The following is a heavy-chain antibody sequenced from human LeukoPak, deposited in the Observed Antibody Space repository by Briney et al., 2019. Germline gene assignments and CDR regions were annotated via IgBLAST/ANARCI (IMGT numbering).Heavy chain of an antibody. V-gene: IGHV3-30*04. D-gene: IGHD3-16*02. CDR2: ISYDGSNK. J-gene: IGHJ4*02. CDR3: AKALAGSGELSDY. Sequence: GGSLRLSCAASGFTFSSYAMHWVRQAPGKGLEWVAVISYDGSNKYYADSVKGRFTISRDNSKNTLYLQMNSLRAEDTAVYYCAKALAGSGELSDYWGQGTLVTVSS. CDR1: GFTFSSYA.